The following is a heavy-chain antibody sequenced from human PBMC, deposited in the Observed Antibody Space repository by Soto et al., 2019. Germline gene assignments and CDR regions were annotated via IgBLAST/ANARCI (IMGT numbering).Heavy chain of an antibody. CDR2: INSDGSST. J-gene: IGHJ3*01. V-gene: IGHV3-74*01. Sequence: EVQLVESGGGLVQPGGSLRLSCAASGFIFSDHWMHWVRQVPGKGLVWVSRINSDGSSTDYADSVKGRFTISRDNAKNTVYVQVNSLRAEDTAVYYCARGGFYRYDAFHVWGLGTMVTVSS. D-gene: IGHD3-3*01. CDR1: GFIFSDHW. CDR3: ARGGFYRYDAFHV.